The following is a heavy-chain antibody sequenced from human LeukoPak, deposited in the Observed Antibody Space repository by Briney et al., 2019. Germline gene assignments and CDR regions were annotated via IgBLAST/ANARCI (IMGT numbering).Heavy chain of an antibody. V-gene: IGHV3-49*02. J-gene: IGHJ6*02. CDR3: ARGPIKQCIHNAMDV. Sequence: VSWVRQASGRGLEWVGFIRSKAYRGTTEYATSVKGRFTISRDDSASIAYPEMNSLRTEDTAVYYCARGPIKQCIHNAMDVWGQGTTVTVSS. CDR2: IRSKAYRGTT. D-gene: IGHD1-1*01.